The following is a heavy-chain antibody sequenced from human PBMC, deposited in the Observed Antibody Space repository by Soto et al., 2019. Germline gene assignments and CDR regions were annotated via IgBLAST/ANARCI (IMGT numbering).Heavy chain of an antibody. J-gene: IGHJ4*02. V-gene: IGHV3-23*01. CDR3: AKYRAIRWEGTX. D-gene: IGHD1-26*01. Sequence: LSLCCAASGVTFSNYAMSWVRQAPGKGLEWVSAISGSGGFTYYEDSVKCRFTIPRDNSKNTLYLQMSSLRAEDTAVYYCAKYRAIRWEGTXWGQVTLVTVSX. CDR1: GVTFSNYA. CDR2: ISGSGGFT.